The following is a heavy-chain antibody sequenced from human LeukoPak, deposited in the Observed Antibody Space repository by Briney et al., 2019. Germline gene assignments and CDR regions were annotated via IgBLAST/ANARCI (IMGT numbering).Heavy chain of an antibody. D-gene: IGHD3-10*01. Sequence: SETLSLTCTVYGGSFSGYYWSWIRQPPGKGLEWIGEITHTGSTNYNPSLKSRVTISVDTSKNQFSLKLSSVTAADTAVYYCARTRYSYGSGSYYQKGHYYFDYWGQGTLVTVSS. CDR1: GGSFSGYY. V-gene: IGHV4-34*01. CDR3: ARTRYSYGSGSYYQKGHYYFDY. CDR2: ITHTGST. J-gene: IGHJ4*02.